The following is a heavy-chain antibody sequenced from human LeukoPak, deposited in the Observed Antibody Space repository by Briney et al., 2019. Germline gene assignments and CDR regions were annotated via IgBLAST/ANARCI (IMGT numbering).Heavy chain of an antibody. J-gene: IGHJ4*02. CDR3: ARAGLNGDVDY. CDR2: INNSGST. Sequence: SETLSLTCAVYGGSFSGYYWSWIRQPPGKGLEWIGEINNSGSTNYNPSLKSRVTISVDTSKNQFSLKLSSVTAADTAVYYCARAGLNGDVDYWGQGTLVTLSS. D-gene: IGHD4-17*01. CDR1: GGSFSGYY. V-gene: IGHV4-34*01.